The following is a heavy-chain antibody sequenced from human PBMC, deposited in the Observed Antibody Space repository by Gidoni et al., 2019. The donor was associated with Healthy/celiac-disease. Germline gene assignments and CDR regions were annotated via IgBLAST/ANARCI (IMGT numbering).Heavy chain of an antibody. J-gene: IGHJ2*01. Sequence: QVQLQESGPGLVKPSQTLSLTCTVSGGSISSGDYYWSWIRQPPGKGLEWIGYIYYSGSTYYNPSFKSRVTISVDTSKNQFSLKLSSVTAADTAVYYCASEHDSSDWYFDLWGRGTLVTVSS. CDR2: IYYSGST. CDR3: ASEHDSSDWYFDL. CDR1: GGSISSGDYY. D-gene: IGHD3-22*01. V-gene: IGHV4-30-4*01.